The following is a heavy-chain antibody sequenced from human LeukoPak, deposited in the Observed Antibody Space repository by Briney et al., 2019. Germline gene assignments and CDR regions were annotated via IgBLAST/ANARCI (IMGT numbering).Heavy chain of an antibody. CDR2: IYYSGST. CDR3: ASAPRYGGNSFTYWYFDL. CDR1: GGSIRDYF. V-gene: IGHV4-59*08. J-gene: IGHJ2*01. D-gene: IGHD4-23*01. Sequence: RPSETLSLTCNVSGGSIRDYFWSWIRQPPGKGLEWIGCIYYSGSTSYNPSLKSRVTISVDTSKNQFSLKLSSVTAADTAVYYCASAPRYGGNSFTYWYFDLWGRGTLVTVSS.